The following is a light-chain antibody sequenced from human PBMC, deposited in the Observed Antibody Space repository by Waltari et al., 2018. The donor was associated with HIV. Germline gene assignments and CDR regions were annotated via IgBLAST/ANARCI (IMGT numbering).Light chain of an antibody. CDR3: QQYGSSPFT. Sequence: EIVLTQSPGTLSLSPGERATLSGRASQSVSSSYLAWYQQKPGQAPRLLIYGASSRATGIPYRFSGSGSGTDFTLTISRLEPEDFAVYYCQQYGSSPFTFGPGTKVDIK. CDR1: QSVSSSY. CDR2: GAS. V-gene: IGKV3-20*01. J-gene: IGKJ3*01.